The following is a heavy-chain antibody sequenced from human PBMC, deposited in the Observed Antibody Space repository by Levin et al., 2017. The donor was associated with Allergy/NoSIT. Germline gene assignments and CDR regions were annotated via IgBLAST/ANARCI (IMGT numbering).Heavy chain of an antibody. Sequence: PSETLSLTCTVSGGSISSSSYYWGWIRQPPGTGLEWIGSIYYSGSTYYNPSLKSRVTISVDTSKNQFSLKLSSVTAADTAVYYCARPSSFYDSSGYALDYWGQGTLVTVSS. CDR3: ARPSSFYDSSGYALDY. CDR2: IYYSGST. V-gene: IGHV4-39*01. D-gene: IGHD3-22*01. CDR1: GGSISSSSYY. J-gene: IGHJ4*02.